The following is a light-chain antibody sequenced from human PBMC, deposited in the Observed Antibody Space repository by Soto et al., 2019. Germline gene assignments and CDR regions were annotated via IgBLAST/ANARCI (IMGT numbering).Light chain of an antibody. Sequence: DIQMTQSPSSLSASVGDRVTITCRASQSISTYLNWYQQKPGKAPNLLIYTTSSLQSGVPSRFSGSRSGTDFTLTINSLQPEDFATYFCQQSYTTPYTFGQGTKLEIK. CDR1: QSISTY. CDR3: QQSYTTPYT. CDR2: TTS. V-gene: IGKV1-39*01. J-gene: IGKJ2*01.